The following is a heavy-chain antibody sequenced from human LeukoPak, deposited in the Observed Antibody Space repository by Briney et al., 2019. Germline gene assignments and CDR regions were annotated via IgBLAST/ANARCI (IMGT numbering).Heavy chain of an antibody. CDR1: LCTFISYA. J-gene: IGHJ5*02. CDR2: IIPIFGTA. Sequence: SVKVSCKASLCTFISYAINSVRQAPGQGREGMGGIIPIFGTANYAHKFQGRVTSTADKSTSTAYVESSSLRSEDTAVYYFAKDPRGGGRDNWFEPWGERTLVTVSS. V-gene: IGHV1-69*06. CDR3: AKDPRGGGRDNWFEP. D-gene: IGHD4-23*01.